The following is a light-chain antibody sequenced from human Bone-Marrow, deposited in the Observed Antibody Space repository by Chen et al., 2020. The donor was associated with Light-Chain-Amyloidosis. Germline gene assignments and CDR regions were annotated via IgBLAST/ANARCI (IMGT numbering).Light chain of an antibody. CDR3: VTDHGFGKTFVRT. CDR2: VGTGGIMG. Sequence: QPVLTQPPYTSVSLGASVTLTCTLGSGFNNYAVDWYQKRPGKGPRFVMRVGTGGIMGSKWSATPDRFSVRGSGLNRYLTIKNLQEDDESDYFGVTDHGFGKTFVRTFGGGTKLTVL. CDR1: SGFNNYA. V-gene: IGLV9-49*01. J-gene: IGLJ2*01.